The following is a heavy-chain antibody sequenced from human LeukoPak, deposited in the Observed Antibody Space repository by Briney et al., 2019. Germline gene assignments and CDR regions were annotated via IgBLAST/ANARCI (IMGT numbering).Heavy chain of an antibody. CDR2: FYYTGSS. V-gene: IGHV4-59*08. CDR3: ARASGYFPRLYFDY. Sequence: PSETLSLTCTVYVGSITSSDWGWLRQSPGKGLEWIGYFYYTGSSNYNPSLKSRVTMAVDTSKNQFSLKLSSVTAADTAVYYCARASGYFPRLYFDYWGRGTPVTVSS. D-gene: IGHD3-3*01. CDR1: VGSITSSD. J-gene: IGHJ4*02.